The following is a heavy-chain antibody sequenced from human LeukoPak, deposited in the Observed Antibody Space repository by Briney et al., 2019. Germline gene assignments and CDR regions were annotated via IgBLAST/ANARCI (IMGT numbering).Heavy chain of an antibody. CDR1: GFIFSSYE. V-gene: IGHV3-48*03. Sequence: GGSLRPSCAASGFIFSSYEMNWVRQAPGKGLQWISYISSSGSTIYYADSVKGRFTISRDNTKNSLYLQMNNLRAEDTAVYYCSRDNYDSMFGYWGQGTLVTVSS. D-gene: IGHD3-22*01. CDR2: ISSSGSTI. J-gene: IGHJ4*02. CDR3: SRDNYDSMFGY.